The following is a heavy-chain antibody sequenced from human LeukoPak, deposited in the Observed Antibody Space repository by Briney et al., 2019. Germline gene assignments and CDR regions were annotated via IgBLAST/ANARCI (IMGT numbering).Heavy chain of an antibody. J-gene: IGHJ4*02. CDR1: GFTFSSYE. CDR2: ITNRGSGSTI. D-gene: IGHD6-25*01. CDR3: AREHSSSGWRYFDY. Sequence: GGSLRLSRTASGFTFSSYEMNWVRQAPGKGLEWVSYITNRGSGSTIYYAGSAKGRFTVSRDDAKNSLYLQMNSLRVEDTAVYYCAREHSSSGWRYFDYWGQGTLVTVSS. V-gene: IGHV3-48*03.